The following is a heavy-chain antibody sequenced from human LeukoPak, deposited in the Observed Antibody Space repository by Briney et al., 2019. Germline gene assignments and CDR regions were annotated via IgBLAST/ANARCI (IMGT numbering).Heavy chain of an antibody. CDR1: GFIFSSYG. D-gene: IGHD4/OR15-4a*01. J-gene: IGHJ6*04. CDR2: IRYDGSNK. Sequence: GGSLRLSCAAAGFIFSSYGMHWVRQGPGKGLEWVAFIRYDGSNKDYTDSVKGRFTVSRDNSKSTLYLQVNSLRAEDTAVYYCAKGVSYGADVWGKGTTVTVSS. CDR3: AKGVSYGADV. V-gene: IGHV3-30*02.